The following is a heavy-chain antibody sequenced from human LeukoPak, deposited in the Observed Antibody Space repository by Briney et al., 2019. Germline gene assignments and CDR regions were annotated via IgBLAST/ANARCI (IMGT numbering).Heavy chain of an antibody. D-gene: IGHD2-2*01. CDR1: GFTFSSYG. CDR3: ARWYCSGTTCYYDY. J-gene: IGHJ4*02. CDR2: ISYDGSNK. V-gene: IGHV3-30*03. Sequence: GGSLRLSCAASGFTFSSYGMHWVRQAPGKGLEWVAVISYDGSNKYYADSVKGRFTISRDNSKNTLYLQMNSLRVEDTAVYYCARWYCSGTTCYYDYWGQGTLVTVSS.